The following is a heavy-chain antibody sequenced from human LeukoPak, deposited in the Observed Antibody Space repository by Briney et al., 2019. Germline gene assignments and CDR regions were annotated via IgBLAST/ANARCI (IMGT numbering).Heavy chain of an antibody. V-gene: IGHV3-21*01. CDR2: ISSSSSYI. D-gene: IGHD6-6*01. CDR3: ARDSSSSYYGMDV. Sequence: PGGSLRLSCAASGFTFSSYAMSWVRQAPGKGLEWVSSISSSSSYIYYADSVKGRFTISRDNAKNSLYLQMNSLRAEDTAVYYCARDSSSSYYGMDVWGQGTTVTVSS. CDR1: GFTFSSYA. J-gene: IGHJ6*02.